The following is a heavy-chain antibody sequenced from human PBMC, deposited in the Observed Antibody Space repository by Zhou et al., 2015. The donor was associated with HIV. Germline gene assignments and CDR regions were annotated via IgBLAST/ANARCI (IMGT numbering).Heavy chain of an antibody. J-gene: IGHJ6*02. V-gene: IGHV1-69*06. CDR3: ARGGDKKYYYGSGRVPYYYYGMDV. CDR1: GGTFSSYA. CDR2: IIPIFGTA. Sequence: QVQLVQSGAEVKKPGSSVKVSCKASGGTFSSYAISWVRQAPGQGLEWMGGIIPIFGTANYAQKFQGRVTITADKSTSTAYMELSSLRSEDTAVYYCARGGDKKYYYGSGRVPYYYYGMDVWGQGTTVTVSS. D-gene: IGHD3-10*01.